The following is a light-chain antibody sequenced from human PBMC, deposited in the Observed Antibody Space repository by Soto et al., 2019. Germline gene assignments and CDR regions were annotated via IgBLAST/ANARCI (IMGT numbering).Light chain of an antibody. V-gene: IGLV1-40*01. CDR2: ANN. Sequence: QSVLTQPPSVSGAPVQRVSISCTGSSSNIGAGYDVHWYQHLPGTAPKLLIYANNSRPSGVPDRFSGSKSGTSASLAITGLQAEDEADYYCQSYDSSRSPLYVFGTGTKVTVL. CDR1: SSNIGAGYD. J-gene: IGLJ1*01. CDR3: QSYDSSRSPLYV.